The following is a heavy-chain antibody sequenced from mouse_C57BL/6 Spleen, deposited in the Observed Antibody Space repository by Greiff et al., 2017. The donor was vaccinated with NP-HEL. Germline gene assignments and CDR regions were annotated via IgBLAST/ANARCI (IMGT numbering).Heavy chain of an antibody. CDR1: GYTFTSYG. CDR2: IYPRSGNT. CDR3: ASSGYYGSSYGFAY. J-gene: IGHJ3*01. D-gene: IGHD1-1*01. Sequence: VQLQQSGAELARPGASVKLSCKASGYTFTSYGISWVKQRTGQGLEWIGEIYPRSGNTYYNEKFKGKATLTADNSSSPAYMELRSLTSEDSAVYFFASSGYYGSSYGFAYWGQGTLVTVSA. V-gene: IGHV1-81*01.